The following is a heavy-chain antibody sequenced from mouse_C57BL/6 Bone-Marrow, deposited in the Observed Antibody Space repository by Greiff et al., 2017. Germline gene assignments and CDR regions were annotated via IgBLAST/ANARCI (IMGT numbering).Heavy chain of an antibody. Sequence: QVQLQQPGAELVKPGASVKLSCKASGYTFTEYTIHWVKQRSGQGLEWIGWFYPGSGSIKYNEKFKDKATLTADKSSSTVYMELSRLTSEDSAVYICARQEDRNYDYDRGAWFAYWGQGTLLTVSA. V-gene: IGHV1-62-2*01. CDR1: GYTFTEYT. CDR2: FYPGSGSI. J-gene: IGHJ3*01. D-gene: IGHD2-4*01. CDR3: ARQEDRNYDYDRGAWFAY.